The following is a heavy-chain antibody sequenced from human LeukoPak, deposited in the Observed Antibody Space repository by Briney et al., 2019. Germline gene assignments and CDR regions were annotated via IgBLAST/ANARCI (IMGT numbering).Heavy chain of an antibody. CDR1: GGSISSGDYY. CDR2: IYYSGST. V-gene: IGHV4-30-4*01. D-gene: IGHD3-10*01. Sequence: SETLSLTCTVSGGSISSGDYYWSWIRQPPGKGLEWIGYIYYSGSTYYNPSLKSRVTISVDTSKNQFSLKLSSVTAADTAVYYCARDVWGLGSFDYWGQGTLVTVSS. CDR3: ARDVWGLGSFDY. J-gene: IGHJ4*02.